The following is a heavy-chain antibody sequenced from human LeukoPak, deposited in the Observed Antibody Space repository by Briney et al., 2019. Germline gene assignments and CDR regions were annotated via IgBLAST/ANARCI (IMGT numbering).Heavy chain of an antibody. D-gene: IGHD2-2*01. J-gene: IGHJ5*02. CDR3: ARGLMRCSSTSCYYNWFDP. CDR1: DHTLSQVA. Sequence: ASVKVSRKVSDHTLSQVAIHWVRQAPGKGPEWMGGYDPEEGVTIYAEKFQDRVTMIEGTSTETAYMELSSLRYADTAVYYCARGLMRCSSTSCYYNWFDPWGQGTLVTVSS. V-gene: IGHV1-24*01. CDR2: YDPEEGVT.